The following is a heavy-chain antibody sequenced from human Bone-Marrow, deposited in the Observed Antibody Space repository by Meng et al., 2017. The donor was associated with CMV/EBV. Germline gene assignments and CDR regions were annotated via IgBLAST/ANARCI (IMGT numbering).Heavy chain of an antibody. CDR2: ISGSGSHA. Sequence: GGSLRLSCAASGFTFSSYSMNWVRQAPGKGLEWVSSISGSGSHAYYADSVKRRFTMSRDNAKNSLYLQMNSLRAEDTAVYYCAKSEDVIMVPTGFYYYAMDVWGQGTTVTVSS. J-gene: IGHJ6*02. CDR3: AKSEDVIMVPTGFYYYAMDV. D-gene: IGHD3-10*01. CDR1: GFTFSSYS. V-gene: IGHV3-21*01.